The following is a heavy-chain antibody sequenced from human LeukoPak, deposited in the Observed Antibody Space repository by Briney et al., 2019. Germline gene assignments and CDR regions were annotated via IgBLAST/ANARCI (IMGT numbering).Heavy chain of an antibody. V-gene: IGHV4-59*08. CDR2: IYYCGST. CDR1: GGSISSYY. Sequence: PSETLSLTCTVSGGSISSYYWSWIRQPPGKGLEWIGYIYYCGSTNYNPSLKSRVTISVDTSKNQFSLKLSSVTAADTAVYYCARHEATAMVTFDYWGQGTLVTVSS. CDR3: ARHEATAMVTFDY. J-gene: IGHJ4*02. D-gene: IGHD5-18*01.